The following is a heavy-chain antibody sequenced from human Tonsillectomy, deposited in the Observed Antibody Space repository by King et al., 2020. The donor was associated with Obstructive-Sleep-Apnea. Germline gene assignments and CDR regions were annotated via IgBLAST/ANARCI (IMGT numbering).Heavy chain of an antibody. CDR1: VYSFTSYW. CDR2: IYPGDSDT. D-gene: IGHD3-22*01. V-gene: IGHV5-51*01. CDR3: AARSGYYLHDAFDI. Sequence: QLVQSGAEVKKPGESLKISCKGSVYSFTSYWIGWVRQMPGKGLEWMGIIYPGDSDTRYSPSFQGQVTSSADQSISTAYPQWRSLKASDTAMYSCAARSGYYLHDAFDIWGQGTMVTVSS. J-gene: IGHJ3*02.